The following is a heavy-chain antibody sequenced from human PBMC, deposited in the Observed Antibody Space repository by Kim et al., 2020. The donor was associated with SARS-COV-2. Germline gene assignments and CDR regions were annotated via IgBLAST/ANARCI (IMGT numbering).Heavy chain of an antibody. CDR1: GFTFSSTW. CDR3: AIAGNHRIAN. J-gene: IGHJ1*01. Sequence: GGSLRLSCAASGFTFSSTWMHWVRQAPGEGLVWVSRMNNDGSVINYADTVKGRFTVSRDNTKNTLTLHMHSLSAENEDMYYCAIAGNHRIANWCQGTLDT. CDR2: MNNDGSVI. D-gene: IGHD3-10*01. V-gene: IGHV3-74*01.